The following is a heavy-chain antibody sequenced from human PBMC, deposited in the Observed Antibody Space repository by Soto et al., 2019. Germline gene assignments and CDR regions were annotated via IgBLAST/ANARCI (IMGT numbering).Heavy chain of an antibody. CDR2: ISAYNDDT. D-gene: IGHD2-2*01. CDR1: GYTFTNYG. V-gene: IGHV1-18*01. Sequence: QVQLVQSGAEVKKPGASVRLSCKASGYTFTNYGITWVRQAPGQGLEWMGWISAYNDDTNYAQKVQSRLTLTTHTSKNTAYIELSSLRSDDTAVFYCARGRASPAARVLNSFHPWCQGTLVTVSS. CDR3: ARGRASPAARVLNSFHP. J-gene: IGHJ5*02.